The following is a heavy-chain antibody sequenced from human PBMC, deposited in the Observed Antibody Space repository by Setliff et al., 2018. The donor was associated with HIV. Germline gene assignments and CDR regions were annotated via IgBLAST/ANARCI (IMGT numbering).Heavy chain of an antibody. D-gene: IGHD3-10*01. Sequence: NPSETLSLTCTVSGYSMSGGYNWGWIRQSPEKGLEWIGNIYHAGTTYYNPSLKSRVTLSVDPSKSQFSLKLTSVTAVDTALYYCVTTDYFYGRNNFEYWGQGALVTVSS. CDR3: VTTDYFYGRNNFEY. V-gene: IGHV4-38-2*02. CDR1: GYSMSGGYN. CDR2: IYHAGTT. J-gene: IGHJ4*02.